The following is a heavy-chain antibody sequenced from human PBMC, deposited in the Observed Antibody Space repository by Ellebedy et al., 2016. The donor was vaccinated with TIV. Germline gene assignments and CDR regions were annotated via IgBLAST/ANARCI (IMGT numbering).Heavy chain of an antibody. CDR2: IIPIFRTP. J-gene: IGHJ4*01. D-gene: IGHD3-10*01. Sequence: AASVKVSCKASGGTFTNYAISWARQAPGQGLEWMGGIIPIFRTPNYAQTFQGRVTITADESTSTVYMELSSLTSEDTAVYYCARDSYGLVSYANWGQGTLVTVSS. CDR1: GGTFTNYA. CDR3: ARDSYGLVSYAN. V-gene: IGHV1-69*13.